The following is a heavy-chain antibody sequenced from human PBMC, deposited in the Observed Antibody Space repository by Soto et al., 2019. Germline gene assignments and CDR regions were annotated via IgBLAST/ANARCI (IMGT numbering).Heavy chain of an antibody. CDR1: GYTFTSYY. CDR3: AKGAPVTAPGYYYAMDV. D-gene: IGHD2-21*02. CDR2: INPSGGGT. V-gene: IGHV1-46*01. Sequence: GASVKVSCKASGYTFTSYYIHWVRQAPGQGLEWMGTINPSGGGTRYAQNFLGRVTVTRDTPANTVYMELSSLRSEDTAVYYFAKGAPVTAPGYYYAMDVWGQGTRVTVSS. J-gene: IGHJ6*02.